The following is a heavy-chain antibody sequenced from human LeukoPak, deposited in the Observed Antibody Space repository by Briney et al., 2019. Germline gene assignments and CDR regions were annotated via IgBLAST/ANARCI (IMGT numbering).Heavy chain of an antibody. CDR2: INPSGGST. V-gene: IGHV1-46*01. CDR1: GYTFTSYY. J-gene: IGHJ4*02. D-gene: IGHD4-11*01. Sequence: GASVKVSCKASGYTFTSYYMHWVRRAPGQGLEWMGIINPSGGSTSYTQKFQGRVTITADKSTSTAYMELSSLRSEDTAVYYCAREMGGDYSNVPVGGYFDYWGQGTLVTVSS. CDR3: AREMGGDYSNVPVGGYFDY.